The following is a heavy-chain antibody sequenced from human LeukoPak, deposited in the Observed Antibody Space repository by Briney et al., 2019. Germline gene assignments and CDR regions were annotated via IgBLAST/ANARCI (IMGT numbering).Heavy chain of an antibody. Sequence: GASLKISCKGSGYSFTSYWIGWVRQMPGKGREWMGIISPRDSDTRYSPSFQGQVTISVDKSISTAYLQWSSLKASDTAMYYCARHVSAAAGNFDYWGQGTLVTVSS. V-gene: IGHV5-51*01. J-gene: IGHJ4*02. CDR3: ARHVSAAAGNFDY. D-gene: IGHD6-13*01. CDR2: ISPRDSDT. CDR1: GYSFTSYW.